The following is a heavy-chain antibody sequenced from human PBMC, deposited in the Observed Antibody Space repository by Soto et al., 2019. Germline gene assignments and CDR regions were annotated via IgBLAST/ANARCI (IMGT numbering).Heavy chain of an antibody. D-gene: IGHD2-21*02. CDR2: LYGSGRGI. CDR1: GFSFTSYA. J-gene: IGHJ1*01. CDR3: AKDAVPGDGWWLMEH. Sequence: DVQLVESGGGLARPGGSLRLSCRGSGFSFTSYALACVRKAPGKGLECVAGLYGSGRGIEYADSVRGRFTISRDNSRNTVHLDMNYLRGDDTAVYYCAKDAVPGDGWWLMEHWCRGTVVTVSS. V-gene: IGHV3-23*05.